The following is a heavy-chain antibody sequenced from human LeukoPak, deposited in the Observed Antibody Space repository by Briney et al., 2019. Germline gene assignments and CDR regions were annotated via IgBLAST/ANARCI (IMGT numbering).Heavy chain of an antibody. J-gene: IGHJ4*02. D-gene: IGHD2-2*01. CDR2: IYSGGST. CDR1: GFTVSSNY. Sequence: GGSLRLSCAASGFTVSSNYMSWVRQAPGKGLEWVSVIYSGGSTYYADSVKGRFTISRDNSKNTLYLQMNSLRAEGTAVYYCATYCSSINCYHPFTYWGQGTLVTVSS. CDR3: ATYCSSINCYHPFTY. V-gene: IGHV3-66*01.